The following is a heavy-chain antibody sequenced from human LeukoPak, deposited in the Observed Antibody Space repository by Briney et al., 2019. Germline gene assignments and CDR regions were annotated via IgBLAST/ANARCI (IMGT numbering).Heavy chain of an antibody. D-gene: IGHD3-3*01. CDR1: GFTFSSYS. J-gene: IGHJ3*02. V-gene: IGHV3-66*01. CDR3: ASGAITIFGVVTQGYAFDI. Sequence: GGSLRLSCAASGFTFSSYSMNWVRQAPGKGLEWVSVIYSGGSTYYADSVKGRFTISRDNSKNTLYLQMNSLRAEDTAVYYCASGAITIFGVVTQGYAFDIWGQGTMVTVSS. CDR2: IYSGGST.